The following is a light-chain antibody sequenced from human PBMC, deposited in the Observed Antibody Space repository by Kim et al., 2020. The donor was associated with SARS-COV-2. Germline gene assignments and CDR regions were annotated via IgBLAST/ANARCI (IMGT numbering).Light chain of an antibody. Sequence: GPSITVSRTGTSSDIGDYNYVSWYQPPPGTAPKLMIYDVSSRPSGVSHRFSGSKSGNAASLTISGLQAEDEADYYCSSYTSNNTLVFGAGTKLTVL. V-gene: IGLV2-14*03. CDR2: DVS. CDR3: SSYTSNNTLV. CDR1: SSDIGDYNY. J-gene: IGLJ1*01.